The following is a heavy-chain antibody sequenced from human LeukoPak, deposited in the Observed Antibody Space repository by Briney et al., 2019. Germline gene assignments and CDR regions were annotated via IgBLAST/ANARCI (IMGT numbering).Heavy chain of an antibody. CDR2: INPNSGGT. CDR1: GYTFTSYG. J-gene: IGHJ3*02. V-gene: IGHV1-2*02. CDR3: ARMATIDIVVVVAAKVGAFDI. Sequence: GASVKVSCKASGYTFTSYGISWVRQAPGQGLEWMGWINPNSGGTNYAQKFQGRVTMTRDTSISTAYMELSRLRSDDTAVYYCARMATIDIVVVVAAKVGAFDIWGQGTMVTVSS. D-gene: IGHD2-15*01.